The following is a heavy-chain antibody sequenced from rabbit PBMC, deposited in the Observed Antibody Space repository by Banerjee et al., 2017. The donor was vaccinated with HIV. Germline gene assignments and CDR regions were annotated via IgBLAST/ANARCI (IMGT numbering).Heavy chain of an antibody. CDR2: IYRGA. J-gene: IGHJ4*01. D-gene: IGHD3-1*01. CDR1: GIDFNSYG. V-gene: IGHV1S45*01. CDR3: ARDLGGSINL. Sequence: QEQLVESGGGLVTLGGSLKLSCKASGIDFNSYGISWVRQAPGKGLEWIAYIYRGAYYASWAKGRFTISNTSSTTVTLQMTSLTAADTATYFCARDLGGSINLWGPGTLVTVS.